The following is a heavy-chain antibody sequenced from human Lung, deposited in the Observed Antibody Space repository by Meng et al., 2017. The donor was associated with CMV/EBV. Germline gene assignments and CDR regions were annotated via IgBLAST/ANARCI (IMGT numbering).Heavy chain of an antibody. CDR1: GFTCSDHY. J-gene: IGHJ4*02. D-gene: IGHD6-19*01. V-gene: IGHV3-72*01. CDR2: IRNKANRDTT. CDR3: ARRTSGRCDY. Sequence: GGSLRLSCAASGFTCSDHYMDWVRQAPGKGLEWVGRIRNKANRDTTEYAASVKGRFTISRDDSRNSLYLQMNSLKTEDTAVYYCARRTSGRCDYWGQGTLVTVSS.